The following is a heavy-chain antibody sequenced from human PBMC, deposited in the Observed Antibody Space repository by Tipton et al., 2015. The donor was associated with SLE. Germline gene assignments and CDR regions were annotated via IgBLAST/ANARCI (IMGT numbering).Heavy chain of an antibody. D-gene: IGHD3-10*01. J-gene: IGHJ5*01. Sequence: TLSLTCTVSGVSFTSSSYYWGWIRQPPGKGLEWIGNIYFSGRTNYNPTLKSRVTISVDTSKSQFSLKLRSVTAADTAVYYCARDSFADYSGSGSYSTWGHGTLVTVSS. V-gene: IGHV4-39*07. CDR1: GVSFTSSSYY. CDR3: ARDSFADYSGSGSYST. CDR2: IYFSGRT.